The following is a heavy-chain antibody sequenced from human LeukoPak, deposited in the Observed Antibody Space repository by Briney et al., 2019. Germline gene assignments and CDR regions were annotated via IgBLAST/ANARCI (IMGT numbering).Heavy chain of an antibody. J-gene: IGHJ4*02. CDR1: GFTFSDYY. CDR3: AKASVKVKLRPLYYFDY. CDR2: ISYDGSNK. D-gene: IGHD1-1*01. Sequence: GGSLRLSCAASGFTFSDYYMSWIRQAPGKGLEWVAVISYDGSNKYYADSVKGRFTISRDNSKNTLYLQMNSLRAEDTAVYYCAKASVKVKLRPLYYFDYWGQGTLVTVSS. V-gene: IGHV3-30*18.